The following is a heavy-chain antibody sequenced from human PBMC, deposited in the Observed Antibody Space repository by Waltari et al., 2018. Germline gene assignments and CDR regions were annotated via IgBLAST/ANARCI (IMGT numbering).Heavy chain of an antibody. CDR2: IQQNGSEK. CDR3: ARDLVATPP. Sequence: EVQLVESGGDLVQPGGSLRLSCAASGFSFSRSWMTWGRQTPGKGLELVGNIQQNGSEKWYADSVKGRFTISRDNAMNLVYLQMNSLRVEDTAVYYCARDLVATPPWGQGTLVTVSS. J-gene: IGHJ5*02. D-gene: IGHD2-21*02. CDR1: GFSFSRSW. V-gene: IGHV3-7*01.